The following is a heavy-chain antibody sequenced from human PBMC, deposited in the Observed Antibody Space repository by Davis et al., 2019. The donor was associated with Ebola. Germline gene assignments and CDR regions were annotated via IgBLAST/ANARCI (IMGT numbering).Heavy chain of an antibody. CDR1: GDSVSSNSAA. CDR3: ARDQLLWFGELLYYYYGMDV. V-gene: IGHV6-1*01. J-gene: IGHJ6*02. D-gene: IGHD3-10*01. CDR2: TYYRSKWYN. Sequence: SQTLSLTCAISGDSVSSNSAAWNWIRQSPSRGLEWLGRTYYRSKWYNDYAVSVKSRITINPDTSKNQFSLQLNSVTPEDTAVYYCARDQLLWFGELLYYYYGMDVWGQGTTVTVSS.